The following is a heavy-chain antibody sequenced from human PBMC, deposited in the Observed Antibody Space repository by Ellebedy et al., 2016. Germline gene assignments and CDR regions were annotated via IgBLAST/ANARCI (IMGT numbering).Heavy chain of an antibody. Sequence: GGSLRLSXVASGFTFSYFDIHWVRQAQGKGLEWVAAISNDGNDENYGASVKGRFSISRDNSKNRVYLQMSSLRVEDTAVYSCARVRSPDYSTNYDLDVWGQGTTVTVSS. CDR1: GFTFSYFD. D-gene: IGHD3-22*01. CDR3: ARVRSPDYSTNYDLDV. J-gene: IGHJ6*02. CDR2: ISNDGNDE. V-gene: IGHV3-30*03.